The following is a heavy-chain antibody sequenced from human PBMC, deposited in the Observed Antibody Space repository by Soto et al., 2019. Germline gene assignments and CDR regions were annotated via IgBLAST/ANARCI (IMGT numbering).Heavy chain of an antibody. CDR3: AREYTAWPLAYGLDV. V-gene: IGHV3-21*01. CDR1: GFTFSTYS. CDR2: ISSRSDI. J-gene: IGHJ6*02. Sequence: PGGSLRLSCVGCGFTFSTYSINWVRQAPGKGLEWVSSISSRSDIYYADSVKGRFTISRDNAKNSVSLQMNSLRAEDTAVYYCAREYTAWPLAYGLDVWGQGTTVTVS. D-gene: IGHD2-2*02.